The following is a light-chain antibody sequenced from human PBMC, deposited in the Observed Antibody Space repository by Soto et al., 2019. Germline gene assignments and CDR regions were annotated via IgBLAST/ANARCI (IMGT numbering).Light chain of an antibody. CDR2: EGS. CDR3: CSYAGSSTFYV. CDR1: SSDVGSYNL. J-gene: IGLJ1*01. Sequence: QSVMTQPPSVSAAPGQKVTISCTGTSSDVGSYNLVSWYQQHPGKAPKLMIYEGSKRPSGVSNRFSGSKSGNTASLTISGLQAEDEADYYCCSYAGSSTFYVFGTGTKLTVL. V-gene: IGLV2-23*01.